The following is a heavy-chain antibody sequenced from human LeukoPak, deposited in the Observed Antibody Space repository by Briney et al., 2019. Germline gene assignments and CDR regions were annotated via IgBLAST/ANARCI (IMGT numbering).Heavy chain of an antibody. Sequence: GGSLRLSCVVSGFTFDMSTMTWVRQAPGKGPEWVAKMKEDGTEIFYAGSVGGGFTIPRDKSKNSLYPQMNSLRVEDTAVYYCATGGAPGGRFENWGQGTLVTVSS. CDR3: ATGGAPGGRFEN. V-gene: IGHV3-7*01. J-gene: IGHJ4*02. D-gene: IGHD3-16*01. CDR2: MKEDGTEI. CDR1: GFTFDMST.